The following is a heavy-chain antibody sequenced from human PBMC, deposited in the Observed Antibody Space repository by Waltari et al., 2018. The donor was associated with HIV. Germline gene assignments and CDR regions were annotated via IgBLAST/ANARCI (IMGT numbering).Heavy chain of an antibody. D-gene: IGHD3-22*01. CDR3: VRDWRLTMIVILARAFDI. J-gene: IGHJ3*02. V-gene: IGHV1-8*01. CDR2: MNPKSGNT. CDR1: GYTFTNYD. Sequence: QVQLVQSGAEVKKPGASVKVSCKASGYTFTNYDINWVRQAPGQGLEWMGWMNPKSGNTGYAQKFQGRVTMTVNTSISTAYMELSSLRSEDTAVYYCVRDWRLTMIVILARAFDIWGQGTMVTVSS.